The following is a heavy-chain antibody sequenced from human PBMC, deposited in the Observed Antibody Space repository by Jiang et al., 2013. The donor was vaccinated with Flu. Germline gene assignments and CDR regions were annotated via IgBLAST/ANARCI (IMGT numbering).Heavy chain of an antibody. V-gene: IGHV6-1*01. CDR1: GDRVSSNSAT. J-gene: IGHJ4*02. Sequence: QTLSLTCAISGDRVSSNSATWNWIRQSPSRGLEWLGRTYYGSKWYDDYALSVKSRMTINPDTSENQFSLQLNSVTPEDTAVYHCARERGVASGIIDDWGQGTLVTVSS. D-gene: IGHD2-21*02. CDR3: ARERGVASGIIDD. CDR2: TYYGSKWYD.